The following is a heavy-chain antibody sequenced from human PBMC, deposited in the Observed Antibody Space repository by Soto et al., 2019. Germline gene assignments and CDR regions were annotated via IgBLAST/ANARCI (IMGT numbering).Heavy chain of an antibody. V-gene: IGHV4-34*01. CDR3: ARVAAMDFYYYYYGMDV. J-gene: IGHJ6*02. CDR2: INHSGST. Sequence: SETLSLTCAVYGGSFSGYYWSWIRQPPGKGLEWIGEINHSGSTNYNPSLKSRVTISVDTSKNQFPLKLSSVTAADTAVYYCARVAAMDFYYYYYGMDVWGQGTTVTVSS. D-gene: IGHD5-18*01. CDR1: GGSFSGYY.